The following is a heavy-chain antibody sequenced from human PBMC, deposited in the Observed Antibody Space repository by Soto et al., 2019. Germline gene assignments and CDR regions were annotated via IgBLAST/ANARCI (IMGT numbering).Heavy chain of an antibody. CDR3: AREGGIAAAGTTPLDY. CDR1: GGTFSSYA. CDR2: IIPIFGTA. V-gene: IGHV1-69*01. Sequence: QVQLVQSGAEVKKPGSAVKVSCKASGGTFSSYAISWVRQAPGQGLEWMGGIIPIFGTANYAQKFQGRVTITADESTSTAYMELSSLRSEDTAVYYCAREGGIAAAGTTPLDYWGQGTMVTVSS. J-gene: IGHJ4*02. D-gene: IGHD6-13*01.